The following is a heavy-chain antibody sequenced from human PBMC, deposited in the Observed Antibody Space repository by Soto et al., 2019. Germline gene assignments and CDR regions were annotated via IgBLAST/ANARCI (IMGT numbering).Heavy chain of an antibody. D-gene: IGHD6-13*01. Sequence: ASVKVSCKASGYTFTSYCISWVRQAPGQGLEWMGWISAYNGNTNYAQKLQGRVTMTTDTSTSTAYMELRSLRSDDTAVYYCARDWAPAGPFDYWGQGTLVTVSS. CDR3: ARDWAPAGPFDY. CDR2: ISAYNGNT. V-gene: IGHV1-18*01. J-gene: IGHJ4*02. CDR1: GYTFTSYC.